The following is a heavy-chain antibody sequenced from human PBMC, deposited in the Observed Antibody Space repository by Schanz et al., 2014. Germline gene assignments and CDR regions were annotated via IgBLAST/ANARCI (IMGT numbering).Heavy chain of an antibody. CDR2: ISTSNGNT. J-gene: IGHJ6*02. Sequence: VQSVHSGTEVQKLGASVKVSCKTSGYTFSDYGITWVRQAPGQGLEWMGWISTSNGNTNYIQKLQDRVTMTTDTSTSTAYMELRSLRSDDTAVYYCARVQDDILTGSEYYYGMDVWGQGTTVNVAS. V-gene: IGHV1-18*01. CDR1: GYTFSDYG. CDR3: ARVQDDILTGSEYYYGMDV. D-gene: IGHD3-9*01.